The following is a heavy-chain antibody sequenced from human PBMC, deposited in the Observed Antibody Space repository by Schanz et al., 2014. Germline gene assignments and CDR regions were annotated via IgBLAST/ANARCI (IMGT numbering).Heavy chain of an antibody. V-gene: IGHV3-74*02. J-gene: IGHJ5*02. D-gene: IGHD3-10*01. CDR3: ARPALWFGDNCFDP. Sequence: EVKLLESGGTLVRPGGSLRLSCAASGFTFSTYAMAWVRQAPGKGLVWVSRIKSDGSSTSYADSVKGRFTISRDNAKNTLYLQMNSLRAEDTAVYYCARPALWFGDNCFDPWGQGTLVTVSS. CDR1: GFTFSTYA. CDR2: IKSDGSST.